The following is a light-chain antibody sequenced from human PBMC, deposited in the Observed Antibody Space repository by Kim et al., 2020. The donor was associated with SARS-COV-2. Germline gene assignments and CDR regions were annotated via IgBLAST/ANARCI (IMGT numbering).Light chain of an antibody. CDR2: RNN. Sequence: QTATLTCTGNSNNVGNQGAAWLQQHQGHPPKLLSYRNNNRPSGISERLSASRSGNTASLTITGLQPEDEADYYYSVWDSSLSAWVFGGGTQLTVL. J-gene: IGLJ3*02. V-gene: IGLV10-54*01. CDR3: SVWDSSLSAWV. CDR1: SNNVGNQG.